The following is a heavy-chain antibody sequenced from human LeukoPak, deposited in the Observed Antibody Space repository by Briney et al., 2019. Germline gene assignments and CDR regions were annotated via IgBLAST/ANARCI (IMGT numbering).Heavy chain of an antibody. CDR1: GFTVSSNY. CDR3: ARGSGYSSSWSDFDY. V-gene: IGHV3-66*01. D-gene: IGHD6-13*01. CDR2: IYSGGGT. J-gene: IGHJ4*02. Sequence: GGSLRLSCAASGFTVSSNYMTWVRQAPGKGLEWVSVIYSGGGTFYADSVKARFTISRDNSKNTLYLQMNSLRADDTAVYYCARGSGYSSSWSDFDYWGQGTLVTVSS.